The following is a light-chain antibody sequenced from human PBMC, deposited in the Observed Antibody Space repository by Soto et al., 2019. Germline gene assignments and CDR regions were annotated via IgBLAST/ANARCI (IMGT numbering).Light chain of an antibody. V-gene: IGLV2-14*01. CDR3: SSYTSSSYVV. CDR2: EVS. J-gene: IGLJ2*01. CDR1: SSDVGGYNY. Sequence: QSVLTQPASVSGSPGQSITISCTGTSSDVGGYNYVSWYQHHPGKAPKLMISEVSNRPSGVSNRFSGSKSGNTASLTISGLQAEDEADYYCSSYTSSSYVVFGGGTKLTVL.